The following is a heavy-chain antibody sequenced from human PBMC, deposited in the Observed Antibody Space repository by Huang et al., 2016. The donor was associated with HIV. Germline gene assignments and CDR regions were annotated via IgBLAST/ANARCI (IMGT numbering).Heavy chain of an antibody. J-gene: IGHJ4*02. CDR1: GYSFRKYW. CDR2: IYPHDSDT. V-gene: IGHV5-51*03. D-gene: IGHD2-8*01. CDR3: ARRVNGAFDF. Sequence: EVQVVQSGAEVKEPGEPLKISCKGSGYSFRKYWIGWVRQMTGKGLELMGLIYPHDSDTKYSPSFRGQVTISVAKSITTADLQWSSLKASDTAMYYCARRVNGAFDFWGQGTLVTIFS.